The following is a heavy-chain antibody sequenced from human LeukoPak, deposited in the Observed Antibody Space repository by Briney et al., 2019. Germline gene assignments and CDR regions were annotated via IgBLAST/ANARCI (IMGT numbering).Heavy chain of an antibody. D-gene: IGHD4-17*01. V-gene: IGHV3-30*18. CDR2: ISYDGSNK. CDR3: AKPYGDYHYYYYMDV. Sequence: GRSLRLSCAASGFTFSSYGMHWVRQAPGKGLEWVAVISYDGSNKYYADSVKGRFTISRDNSKNTLYLQMNSLRAEDTAVYYCAKPYGDYHYYYYMDVWGKGTTVTVSS. CDR1: GFTFSSYG. J-gene: IGHJ6*03.